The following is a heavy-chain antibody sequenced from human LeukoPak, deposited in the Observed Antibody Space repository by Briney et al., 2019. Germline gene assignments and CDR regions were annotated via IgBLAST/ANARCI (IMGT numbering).Heavy chain of an antibody. J-gene: IGHJ6*02. D-gene: IGHD6-19*01. CDR3: ARGTPSSSGWLYYGMDV. Sequence: GGSLRLSCAASGFTFSSYAMHWVRQAPGKGLEWVAVISYDGSNKYYADSVKGRFTISRDNTKNTLYLQMNSLRAEDTAVYYCARGTPSSSGWLYYGMDVWGQGTTVTVSS. CDR1: GFTFSSYA. V-gene: IGHV3-30-3*01. CDR2: ISYDGSNK.